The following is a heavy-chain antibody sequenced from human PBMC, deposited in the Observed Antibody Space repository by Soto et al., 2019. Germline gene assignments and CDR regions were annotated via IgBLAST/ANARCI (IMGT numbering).Heavy chain of an antibody. V-gene: IGHV1-69*01. D-gene: IGHD6-13*01. CDR2: SIPVFGTA. CDR1: GGTFRNYA. CDR3: AIPLPKQQLVRGAFDH. J-gene: IGHJ4*02. Sequence: VQLVQSGAEVKKPGSSGKLSCKTSGGTFRNYAINWVRQAPGQGLEWMGGSIPVFGTANYAQTFQGRFTITADESTSTAYMELSSLRSEDTAVYYCAIPLPKQQLVRGAFDHWGQGTLVTVAS.